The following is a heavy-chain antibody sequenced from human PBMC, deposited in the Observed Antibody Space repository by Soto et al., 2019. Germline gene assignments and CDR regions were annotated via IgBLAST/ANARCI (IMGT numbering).Heavy chain of an antibody. CDR2: IIPIFGTT. Sequence: ASVKVSCKASGGTFGSDAITWVRQAPGQGLEWVGRIIPIFGTTNYAQNLQGRVTISADKSTLTSYMELHSLTSDDTALYYCARDRTDSGYYTNWLDPWGQGTQVPSPQ. CDR3: ARDRTDSGYYTNWLDP. CDR1: GGTFGSDA. J-gene: IGHJ5*02. D-gene: IGHD3-22*01. V-gene: IGHV1-69*06.